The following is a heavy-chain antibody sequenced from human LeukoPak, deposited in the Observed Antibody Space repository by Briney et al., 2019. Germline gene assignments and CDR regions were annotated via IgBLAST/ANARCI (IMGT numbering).Heavy chain of an antibody. D-gene: IGHD3-3*01. J-gene: IGHJ4*02. Sequence: ASVKVSCKVSGYTLTELSMHWVRQAPGKGLEWMGGFDPEDGETIYAQKFQGRVTMTEDTSTDTAYMELSSLRSEDTAVYYCAKQGITIFGVSEYYFDYWGQRTLVTVSS. CDR2: FDPEDGET. CDR3: AKQGITIFGVSEYYFDY. CDR1: GYTLTELS. V-gene: IGHV1-24*01.